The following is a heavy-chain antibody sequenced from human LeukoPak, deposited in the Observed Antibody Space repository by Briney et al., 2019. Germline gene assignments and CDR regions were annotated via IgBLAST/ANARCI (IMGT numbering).Heavy chain of an antibody. Sequence: PSETLSLTCTVSGGSISSSSYYWGWIRQPPGKGLEWIRSIYYSGSTYYNPFLKSRVTISVDTSKNQFSLKLSSVTAADTAVYYCARSIFGRSDYMDVWGKGTTVTVSS. D-gene: IGHD3-9*01. CDR2: IYYSGST. CDR3: ARSIFGRSDYMDV. CDR1: GGSISSSSYY. V-gene: IGHV4-39*07. J-gene: IGHJ6*03.